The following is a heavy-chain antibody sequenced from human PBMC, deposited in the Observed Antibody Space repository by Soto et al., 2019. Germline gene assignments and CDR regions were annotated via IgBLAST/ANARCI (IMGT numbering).Heavy chain of an antibody. CDR2: IYYSGST. CDR1: GGSISSYY. V-gene: IGHV4-59*08. J-gene: IGHJ4*02. CDR3: ARTYYYDSSGYYFDY. Sequence: QVQLQESGPGLVKPSETLSLTCTVSGGSISSYYWSWIRQPPGKGLEWIGYIYYSGSTNHNPSLKSRVTISVDTSKNQFSLKLSSVTAADTAVYYCARTYYYDSSGYYFDYWGQGTLVTVSS. D-gene: IGHD3-22*01.